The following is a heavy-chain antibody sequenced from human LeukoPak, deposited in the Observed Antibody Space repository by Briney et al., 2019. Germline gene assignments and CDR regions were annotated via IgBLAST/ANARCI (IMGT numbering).Heavy chain of an antibody. CDR2: IRYDGSK. CDR1: GFTFSSYG. D-gene: IGHD1-26*01. J-gene: IGHJ3*02. Sequence: GGYLRLSCAASGFTFSSYGMHWVRQAPGKWLEWVAFIRYDGSKYYADSVKGRFTISRDNSKNTLYLQMNSLRAEDTAVYYCAKDRVSGSYPDAFDIWGQGTMVTVSS. CDR3: AKDRVSGSYPDAFDI. V-gene: IGHV3-30*02.